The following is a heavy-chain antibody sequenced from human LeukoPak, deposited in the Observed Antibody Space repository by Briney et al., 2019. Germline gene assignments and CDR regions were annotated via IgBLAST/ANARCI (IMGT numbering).Heavy chain of an antibody. Sequence: GGSLRPSCAASGFTFSSYAMSWVRQAPGKGLEWVSAISGSGGSTYYADSVKGRFTISRDNSKNTLYLQMNSLRAEDTAVYYCAKGWDSYGYFDYWGQGTLVTVSS. CDR2: ISGSGGST. CDR1: GFTFSSYA. CDR3: AKGWDSYGYFDY. D-gene: IGHD5-18*01. V-gene: IGHV3-23*01. J-gene: IGHJ4*02.